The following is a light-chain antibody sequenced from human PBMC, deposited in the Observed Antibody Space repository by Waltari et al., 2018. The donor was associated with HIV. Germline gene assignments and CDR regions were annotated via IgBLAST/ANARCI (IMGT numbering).Light chain of an antibody. CDR1: SSDGGGYNY. CDR2: EVS. Sequence: QSALTQPASVFGSPGQSITISCTGTSSDGGGYNYVSWYQQPPGKAPKLMIYEVSNRPSGVSNRFSGSKSGNTASLTISGLQAEDEADYYCSSYTSSSTLVVFGGGTKVTVL. CDR3: SSYTSSSTLVV. J-gene: IGLJ2*01. V-gene: IGLV2-14*01.